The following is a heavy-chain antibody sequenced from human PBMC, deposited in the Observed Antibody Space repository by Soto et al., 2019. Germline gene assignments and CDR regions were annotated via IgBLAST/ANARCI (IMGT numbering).Heavy chain of an antibody. D-gene: IGHD3-16*02. CDR3: ARVSVMITFGGVIAYDY. J-gene: IGHJ4*02. V-gene: IGHV4-34*01. CDR2: INHSGST. CDR1: GGSFSGYY. Sequence: QVQLQQWGAGLLKPSETLSLTCAVYGGSFSGYYWSWIRQPPGKGLEWMGEINHSGSTNYNPSLKSRVTISVDTSKNRFSLKLSSVTAADTAVYYCARVSVMITFGGVIAYDYWGQGTLVTVSS.